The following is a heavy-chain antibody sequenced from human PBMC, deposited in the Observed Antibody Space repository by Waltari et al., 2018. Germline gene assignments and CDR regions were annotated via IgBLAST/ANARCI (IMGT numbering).Heavy chain of an antibody. CDR1: GGSVTSYF. D-gene: IGHD1-26*01. Sequence: VQLQESGPGLVKPSETLSLTCTVSGGSVTSYFWSWVRQPAGKGLEWVGRISTSGSANFSPSLEVRVTMSVDRSENQVSLNLHSVTAADTAIYYCARETGTGYYPNYFDYWGQGTPVTVSS. CDR2: ISTSGSA. J-gene: IGHJ4*02. V-gene: IGHV4-4*07. CDR3: ARETGTGYYPNYFDY.